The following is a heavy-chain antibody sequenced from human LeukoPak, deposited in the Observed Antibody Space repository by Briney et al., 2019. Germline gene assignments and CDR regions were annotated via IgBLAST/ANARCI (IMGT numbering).Heavy chain of an antibody. V-gene: IGHV3-23*01. J-gene: IGHJ4*02. CDR1: GVTFSSYA. D-gene: IGHD3-22*01. CDR2: ISGSGGST. CDR3: AKSQEDDSSGYHYSDFDY. Sequence: GGSLRLSCAASGVTFSSYAMSWVRQAPGKGLEWVSAISGSGGSTYYADSVKGRFTISRDNSKNTLYLQMNSLRVEDTALYYCAKSQEDDSSGYHYSDFDYWGQGTLVTVSS.